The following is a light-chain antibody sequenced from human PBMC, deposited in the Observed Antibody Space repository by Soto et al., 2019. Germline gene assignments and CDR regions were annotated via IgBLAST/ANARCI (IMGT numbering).Light chain of an antibody. Sequence: EIVLTQSPGTLSLSPGERATLSCRASQSVSSSYLAWYQQKPGQAPRLLIYGASSRASGIPDRFSGSGSGTDFTLTISRLEPEDFAVYYCQQYDRSPSWTFGQGTKVGIK. CDR2: GAS. CDR3: QQYDRSPSWT. V-gene: IGKV3-20*01. CDR1: QSVSSSY. J-gene: IGKJ1*01.